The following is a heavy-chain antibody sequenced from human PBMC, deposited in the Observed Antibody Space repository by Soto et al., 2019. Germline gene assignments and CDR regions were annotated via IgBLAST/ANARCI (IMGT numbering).Heavy chain of an antibody. CDR1: GFTFSSYA. CDR2: ISGSVGST. CDR3: AKETYSSSPMREYYYYGMEV. J-gene: IGHJ6*04. D-gene: IGHD6-13*01. Sequence: WGSLRLSGADSGFTFSSYAMSWVRQAPGKGLEWVSAISGSVGSTYYADSVKGRFTISRDNSKDTLYLQMNSLRAEDTAVYYCAKETYSSSPMREYYYYGMEVWGKGTTVIFSS. V-gene: IGHV3-23*01.